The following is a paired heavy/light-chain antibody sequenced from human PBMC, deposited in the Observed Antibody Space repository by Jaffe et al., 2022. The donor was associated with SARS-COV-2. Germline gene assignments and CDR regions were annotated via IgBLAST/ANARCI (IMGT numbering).Light chain of an antibody. CDR1: SSNIGSNT. CDR3: ATWDDNLSGPV. Sequence: QSLLTQPPSASGTPGQRVTMSCSGSSSNIGSNTVNWYQQLPGTAPKLLIYSNNQRPSGVPGRFSGSKSGTSASLDVSGLRSEDEADYYCATWDDNLSGPVFGGGTRLTVL. V-gene: IGLV1-44*01. J-gene: IGLJ2*01. CDR2: SNN.
Heavy chain of an antibody. CDR3: ARHLPPTAYFDY. CDR2: IHYGATV. J-gene: IGHJ4*02. D-gene: IGHD2-2*01. V-gene: IGHV4-39*01. Sequence: QLQLQESGPGLVRPSETLYLTCTVSDGSISSSTSYWAWIRQPPGKGLEWIASIHYGATVYYNLSLRSRVTLSVDTSKNQFSLNLSSVTAADTAVYYCARHLPPTAYFDYWGRGTLVTVSS. CDR1: DGSISSSTSY.